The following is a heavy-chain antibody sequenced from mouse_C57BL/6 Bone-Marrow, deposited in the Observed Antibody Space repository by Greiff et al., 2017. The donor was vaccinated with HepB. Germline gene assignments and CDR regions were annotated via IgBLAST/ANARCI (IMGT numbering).Heavy chain of an antibody. CDR1: GYTFTDYY. V-gene: IGHV1-26*01. Sequence: VQLQQSGPELVKPGASVKISCKASGYTFTDYYMNWVKQSHGKSLEWIGDINPNNGGTSYNQKFKGKATLTVDKSSSTAYMELRSLTSEDSAVYYCARFLLLREKGFAYWGQGTLVTVSA. D-gene: IGHD1-1*01. J-gene: IGHJ3*01. CDR3: ARFLLLREKGFAY. CDR2: INPNNGGT.